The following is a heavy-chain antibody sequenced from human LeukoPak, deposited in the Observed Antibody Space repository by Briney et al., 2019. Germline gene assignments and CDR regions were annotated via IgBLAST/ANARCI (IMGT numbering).Heavy chain of an antibody. CDR1: GYTLTKYY. J-gene: IGHJ4*02. CDR2: INPTGGST. Sequence: ASVKASCKASGYTLTKYYMHWVRQAPGQGLEWMGIINPTGGSTNYAQKFQGRVTMTRDMSTTTVYMDLNSLKSEDTAVYYCARAGSTGDYQAGSFEFWGQGTLVTVSS. D-gene: IGHD7-27*01. CDR3: ARAGSTGDYQAGSFEF. V-gene: IGHV1-46*01.